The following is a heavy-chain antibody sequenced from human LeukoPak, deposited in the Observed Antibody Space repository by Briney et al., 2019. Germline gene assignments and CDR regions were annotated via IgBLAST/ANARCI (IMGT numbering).Heavy chain of an antibody. D-gene: IGHD3-3*01. V-gene: IGHV3-20*04. J-gene: IGHJ4*02. CDR2: INWNGGST. CDR3: ARAYDFWSGYRPDY. CDR1: GFTFDDYG. Sequence: PGGSLRLSCAASGFTFDDYGMSWVRHAPGKGLEWVSGINWNGGSTGYADSVNGRFTISRDNAKNSMYLQMNSLRAEDTALYYCARAYDFWSGYRPDYWGQGTLVTVSS.